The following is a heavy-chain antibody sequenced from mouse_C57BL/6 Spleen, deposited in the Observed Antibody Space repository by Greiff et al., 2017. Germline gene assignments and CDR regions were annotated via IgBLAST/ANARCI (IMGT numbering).Heavy chain of an antibody. CDR2: IYPGDGDT. D-gene: IGHD1-1*01. CDR1: GYAFSSYW. Sequence: LVESGAELVKPGASVKISCKASGYAFSSYWMNWVKQRPGTGLEWIGQIYPGDGDTTYNGKFKGKATLTADKSSSTAYMQLSSLTSEDSAVYFCARMDYGSSWFAYWGQGTLVTVSA. V-gene: IGHV1-80*01. J-gene: IGHJ3*01. CDR3: ARMDYGSSWFAY.